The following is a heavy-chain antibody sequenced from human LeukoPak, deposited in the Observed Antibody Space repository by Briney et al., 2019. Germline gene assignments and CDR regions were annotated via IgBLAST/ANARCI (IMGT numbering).Heavy chain of an antibody. Sequence: GASVKVSCKASGYTFTSYDINWVRQATRQGLEWMGWMNPNSGNTGYAQKFQGRVTMTRNTSISTAYMELSSLRSEDTAVYYCARGIRSYYGSGSLNYWGQGTLVTVSS. V-gene: IGHV1-8*01. CDR2: MNPNSGNT. CDR3: ARGIRSYYGSGSLNY. CDR1: GYTFTSYD. D-gene: IGHD3-10*01. J-gene: IGHJ4*02.